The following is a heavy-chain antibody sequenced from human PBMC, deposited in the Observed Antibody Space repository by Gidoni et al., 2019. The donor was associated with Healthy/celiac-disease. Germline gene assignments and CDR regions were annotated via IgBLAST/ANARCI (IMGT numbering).Heavy chain of an antibody. CDR1: GGSISSGAYY. Sequence: QVQLQESGPGLVKPSQTLSLTCPVSGGSISSGAYYWSWIRQPPGKGLEWIGYIYYSGSTYYNPSLKRRVTISVDTSKNQFSLKLSSVTAADTAVYYCARDGPRYCSGGSCYVNAFDIWGQGTMVTVSS. J-gene: IGHJ3*02. D-gene: IGHD2-15*01. CDR3: ARDGPRYCSGGSCYVNAFDI. CDR2: IYYSGST. V-gene: IGHV4-30-4*01.